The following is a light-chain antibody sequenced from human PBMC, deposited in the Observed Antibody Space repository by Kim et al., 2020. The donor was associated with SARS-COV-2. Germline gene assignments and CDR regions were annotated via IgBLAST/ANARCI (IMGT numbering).Light chain of an antibody. CDR1: QGIRKD. V-gene: IGKV1-17*01. Sequence: DIQMTQSPSFLSASVGDRVTITCRASQGIRKDLGWYQQKPGKVPKRLIYAASNLESGVPSRFSGSGSGTDFSLTISSLQPEDFATYYCLQHNSYPRYTFGQGTKLEIK. CDR3: LQHNSYPRYT. J-gene: IGKJ2*01. CDR2: AAS.